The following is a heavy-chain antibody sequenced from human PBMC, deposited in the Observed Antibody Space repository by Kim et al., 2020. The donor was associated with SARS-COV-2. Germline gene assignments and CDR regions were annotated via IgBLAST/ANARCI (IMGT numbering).Heavy chain of an antibody. CDR3: ARGYYVSSALIEPYYYYGMDV. CDR1: GYSFTSYW. V-gene: IGHV5-51*01. CDR2: IYPGDSDT. D-gene: IGHD3-22*01. J-gene: IGHJ6*02. Sequence: GESLKISCKGSGYSFTSYWIGWVRQMPGKGLEWMGIIYPGDSDTRYSPSFQGQVTISADKSISTAYLQWSSLKASDTAMYYCARGYYVSSALIEPYYYYGMDVWGQGTTVTVSS.